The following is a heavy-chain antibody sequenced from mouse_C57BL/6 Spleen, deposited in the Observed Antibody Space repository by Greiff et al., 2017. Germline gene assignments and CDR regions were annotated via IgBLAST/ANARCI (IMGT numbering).Heavy chain of an antibody. CDR1: GFSLTSYG. CDR3: AGDYDDAMDY. D-gene: IGHD2-4*01. J-gene: IGHJ4*01. V-gene: IGHV2-4*01. CDR2: IGSGGST. Sequence: QVQLQQSGPGLVQPSQCLSITCTVSGFSLTSYGVHWVRQPPGRGLEWLGVIGSGGSTDNNAAFISRLSSSKDNSQSQVFFKMNRLHADDTAIYYCAGDYDDAMDYWGQGTSVTVSS.